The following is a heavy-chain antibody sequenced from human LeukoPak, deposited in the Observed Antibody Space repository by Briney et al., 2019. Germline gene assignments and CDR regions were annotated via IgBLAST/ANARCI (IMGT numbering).Heavy chain of an antibody. Sequence: GRSLRLSCAPSGFTFRSYGIHWVRQAPGRGLEWVAVISYHGSDQFYADSVEGRFTVSRDNSKNTLYLHINSLRPEDTAVYFCAKDRGAAAWVLYFDYWGQGTLVTVSS. D-gene: IGHD3-10*01. CDR1: GFTFRSYG. V-gene: IGHV3-30*18. J-gene: IGHJ4*02. CDR3: AKDRGAAAWVLYFDY. CDR2: ISYHGSDQ.